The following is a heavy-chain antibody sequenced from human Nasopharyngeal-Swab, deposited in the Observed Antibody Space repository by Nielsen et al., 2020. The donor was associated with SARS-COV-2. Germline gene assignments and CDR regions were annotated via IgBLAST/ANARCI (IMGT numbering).Heavy chain of an antibody. V-gene: IGHV3-53*05. CDR1: GFTVSSNY. CDR2: IYSGGST. CDR3: ARVLLELRFFHMDV. D-gene: IGHD3-3*01. Sequence: GGSLRLSCAASGFTVSSNYMSWVRQAPGKGLEWVSVIYSGGSTYYADSVKGRFTISRDNSKNTLYLQMNSLRAEDTAVYYCARVLLELRFFHMDVWGKGTTVTVSS. J-gene: IGHJ6*03.